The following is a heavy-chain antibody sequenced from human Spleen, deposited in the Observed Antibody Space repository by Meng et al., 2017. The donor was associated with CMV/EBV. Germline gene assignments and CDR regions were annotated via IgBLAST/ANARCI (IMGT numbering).Heavy chain of an antibody. CDR3: ARDNAGNSFEY. CDR1: GGTFSSYA. D-gene: IGHD6-13*01. J-gene: IGHJ4*02. CDR2: ISAYNGNT. V-gene: IGHV1-18*01. Sequence: QVQLVQSGAEVKKPGSSVKVSCKASGGTFSSYAISWVRQAPGQGLEWMGWISAYNGNTNYAQKLQGRVTMTKDTSITTLYMELGRLTSDDTAVYYCARDNAGNSFEYWGQGTLVTVSS.